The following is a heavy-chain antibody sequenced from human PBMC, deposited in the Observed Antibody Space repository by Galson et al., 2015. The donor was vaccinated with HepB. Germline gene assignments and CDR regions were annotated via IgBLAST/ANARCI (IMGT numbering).Heavy chain of an antibody. J-gene: IGHJ4*02. V-gene: IGHV3-23*01. CDR2: ISGSDGSA. D-gene: IGHD2-2*01. Sequence: SLRLSCAASGFIFSSYAMSWVRQAPGKGLEWVSAISGSDGSAYYADSVKGRFTISRDDSKNTLYLQRNSRRAEDTAVYYCARDSFRPFEVVVVYWGQGTLVTVSS. CDR1: GFIFSSYA. CDR3: ARDSFRPFEVVVVY.